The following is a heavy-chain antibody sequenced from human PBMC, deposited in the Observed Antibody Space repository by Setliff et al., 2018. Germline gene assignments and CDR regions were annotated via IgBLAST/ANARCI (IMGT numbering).Heavy chain of an antibody. CDR1: GGSISPYF. CDR2: IYHNGNT. D-gene: IGHD5-18*01. CDR3: ARDRTAYSYGLDV. Sequence: PSETLSLTCTVSGGSISPYFWSWIRQPPGKGLEWIGYIYHNGNTNFNPSLRSRVNMSVDTSKNQFALNLKSVTAADTAVYYCARDRTAYSYGLDVWGQGTTVTVSS. J-gene: IGHJ6*02. V-gene: IGHV4-59*01.